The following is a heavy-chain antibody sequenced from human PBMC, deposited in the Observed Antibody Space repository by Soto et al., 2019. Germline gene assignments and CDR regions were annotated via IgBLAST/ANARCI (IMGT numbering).Heavy chain of an antibody. CDR1: GFTFSSYG. Sequence: QVQLVESGGGVVQPGRSLRLSCAASGFTFSSYGMHWVRQAPGKGLEWVAVISYDGSNKYYADSVKGRFTISRDNSKNTLYLQMSSLRAEDTAVYYCAKDWGDIVVVAAARYGMDVWGQGTTVTVSS. CDR3: AKDWGDIVVVAAARYGMDV. J-gene: IGHJ6*02. CDR2: ISYDGSNK. V-gene: IGHV3-30*18. D-gene: IGHD2-15*01.